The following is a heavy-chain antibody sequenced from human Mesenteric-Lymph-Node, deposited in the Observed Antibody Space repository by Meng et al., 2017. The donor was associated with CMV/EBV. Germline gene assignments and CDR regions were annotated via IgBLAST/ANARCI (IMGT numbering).Heavy chain of an antibody. V-gene: IGHV3-48*03. CDR2: ISSSGSTI. J-gene: IGHJ5*02. Sequence: GGSLRLSCAASGFTFSSYEMNWVRQAPGKGLEWVSYISSSGSTIYYADSVKGRFTISRDNAKNSLYLQMNSLRVEDAAVYYCTTDGGYFRFDIWGQGTLVTVSS. D-gene: IGHD3-22*01. CDR3: TTDGGYFRFDI. CDR1: GFTFSSYE.